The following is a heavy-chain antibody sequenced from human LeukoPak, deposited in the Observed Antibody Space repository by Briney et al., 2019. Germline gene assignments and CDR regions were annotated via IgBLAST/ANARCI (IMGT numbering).Heavy chain of an antibody. V-gene: IGHV3-48*04. Sequence: GGSLRLSCAASGFTFSSYSMNWVRQAPGKGLEWVSYISSSSSTIYYADSVKGRFTISRDNAKNSLYLQMNSLRAEDTAVYYCARDFPSDRLVELLTHYMDVWGKGTTVTVSS. J-gene: IGHJ6*03. CDR3: ARDFPSDRLVELLTHYMDV. CDR1: GFTFSSYS. CDR2: ISSSSSTI. D-gene: IGHD1-7*01.